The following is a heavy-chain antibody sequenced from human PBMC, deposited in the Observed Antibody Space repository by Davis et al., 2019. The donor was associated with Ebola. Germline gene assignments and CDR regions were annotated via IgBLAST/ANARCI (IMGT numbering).Heavy chain of an antibody. CDR3: ARANQRDTFDI. CDR2: INHSGST. CDR1: GGSFSGYY. V-gene: IGHV4-34*01. Sequence: PSETLSLTCAVYGGSFSGYYWSWIRQPPGKGLEWIGEINHSGSTNYNPSLKSRVTISVDTSKNQFSLKLSSVTAADTAVYYCARANQRDTFDIWGQGTMVTVSS. J-gene: IGHJ3*02. D-gene: IGHD2-8*01.